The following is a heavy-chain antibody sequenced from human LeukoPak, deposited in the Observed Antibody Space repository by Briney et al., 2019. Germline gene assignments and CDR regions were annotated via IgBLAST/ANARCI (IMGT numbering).Heavy chain of an antibody. CDR2: LYYSGNT. J-gene: IGHJ5*02. D-gene: IGHD6-13*01. CDR1: GGSFITSSYY. Sequence: SETLSLTCTVSGGSFITSSYYWAWIRQPPGKGLEWIGSLYYSGNTYYNPSLKSRVTLSVDTSKSQFALKLSSVTAADTAVYLCARGDTSSWSGRSWFDPWGQGTLVTVSS. V-gene: IGHV4-39*01. CDR3: ARGDTSSWSGRSWFDP.